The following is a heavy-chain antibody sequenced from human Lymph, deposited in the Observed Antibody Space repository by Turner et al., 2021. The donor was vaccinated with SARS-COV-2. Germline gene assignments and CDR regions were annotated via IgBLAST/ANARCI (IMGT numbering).Heavy chain of an antibody. CDR2: IYSGGST. V-gene: IGHV3-66*01. J-gene: IGHJ3*01. CDR1: AIIVSRNY. CDR3: ARDFREGAFDV. D-gene: IGHD3-10*01. Sequence: EGQLVESGGGLVQPGGARRLSCAASAIIVSRNYMSWVRQDTGKGLEWVLVIYSGGSTYYADSVKGRFTISRDNSKNTLYLQMNSLRAEDTAVYYCARDFREGAFDVWGQGTMVTISS.